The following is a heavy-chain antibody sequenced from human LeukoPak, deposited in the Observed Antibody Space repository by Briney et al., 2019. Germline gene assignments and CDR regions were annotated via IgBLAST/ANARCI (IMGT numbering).Heavy chain of an antibody. CDR1: GYSITSYW. J-gene: IGHJ4*02. CDR2: IYPGDSDT. D-gene: IGHD3-16*01. CDR3: ARGVGGKQFGF. V-gene: IGHV5-51*01. Sequence: GESLKISCKSSGYSITSYWIGWVRQMPGKGLEWMGIIYPGDSDTRYSPSFQGQVTISADNSTAYLQWSSLKASDTAMYYCARGVGGKQFGFWGQGTLVTVSS.